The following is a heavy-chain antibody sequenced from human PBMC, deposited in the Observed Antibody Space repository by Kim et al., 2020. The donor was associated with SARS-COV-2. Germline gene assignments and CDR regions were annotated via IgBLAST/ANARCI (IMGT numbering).Heavy chain of an antibody. J-gene: IGHJ5*02. D-gene: IGHD1-1*01. CDR2: IGRKAYGGTT. Sequence: GGSLRLSCTASGFTFGDYPVSWVRQAPGKGLEWVGFIGRKAYGGTTEYAASVKDRFTISRDDSKGIAYLQMNSPKTEDTAVYYCARGSGTSSWGQGTLVT. CDR1: GFTFGDYP. V-gene: IGHV3-49*04. CDR3: ARGSGTSS.